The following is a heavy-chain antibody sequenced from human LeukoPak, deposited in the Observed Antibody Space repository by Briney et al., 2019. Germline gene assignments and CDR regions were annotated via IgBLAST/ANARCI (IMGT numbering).Heavy chain of an antibody. CDR1: GFTFSSYE. CDR3: AKNRWGSVATPDS. V-gene: IGHV3-48*03. Sequence: GGSLRLSCAASGFTFSSYEMNWVRQAPGKGLEWGSYISNSGSTIYYADSVKGRFTISRDNSKNTVYLQMNSLRTEDTALYYCAKNRWGSVATPDSWGQGTLVTVSS. J-gene: IGHJ4*02. CDR2: ISNSGSTI. D-gene: IGHD5-12*01.